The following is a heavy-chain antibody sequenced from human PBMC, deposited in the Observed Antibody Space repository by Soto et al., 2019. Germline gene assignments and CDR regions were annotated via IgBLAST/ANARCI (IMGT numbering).Heavy chain of an antibody. V-gene: IGHV1-69*06. CDR3: ARMSRIADTTFDP. CDR1: GFTFSSYA. CDR2: IIPIFGTA. D-gene: IGHD6-13*01. Sequence: ASVKVSCKASGFTFSSYAISWVRQAPGQGLEWMGGIIPIFGTANYAQKFQGRVTITADKSTSTAYMELSSLRSEDTAVYYCARMSRIADTTFDPWGQGTLVTVSS. J-gene: IGHJ5*02.